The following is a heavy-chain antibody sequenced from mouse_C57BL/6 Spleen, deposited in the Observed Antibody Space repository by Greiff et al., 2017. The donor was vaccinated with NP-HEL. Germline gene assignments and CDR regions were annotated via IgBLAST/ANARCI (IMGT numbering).Heavy chain of an antibody. D-gene: IGHD2-4*01. Sequence: QVQLQQSGAELVRPGTSVKVSCKASGYAFTNYLIEWVKQRPGQGLEWIGVINPGSGGTNYNEKFKGKATLTADKSSSTAYMQLSSLTSEDSAVYFCARSRGIYYDFAMDYWGQGTSVTVSS. CDR2: INPGSGGT. V-gene: IGHV1-54*01. J-gene: IGHJ4*01. CDR3: ARSRGIYYDFAMDY. CDR1: GYAFTNYL.